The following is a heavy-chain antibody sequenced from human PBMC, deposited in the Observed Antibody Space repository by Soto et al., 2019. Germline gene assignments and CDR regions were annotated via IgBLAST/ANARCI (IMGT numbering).Heavy chain of an antibody. CDR1: GGTFSSYA. CDR3: ASVLSGYPRDFDY. Sequence: SVKVSCKASGGTFSSYAISWVRQAPGQGLEWMGGIIPIFGTANYAQKFQGRATITADESTSTAYMELSSLRSEDTAVYYCASVLSGYPRDFDYWGQGTLVTVSS. CDR2: IIPIFGTA. V-gene: IGHV1-69*13. J-gene: IGHJ4*02. D-gene: IGHD3-22*01.